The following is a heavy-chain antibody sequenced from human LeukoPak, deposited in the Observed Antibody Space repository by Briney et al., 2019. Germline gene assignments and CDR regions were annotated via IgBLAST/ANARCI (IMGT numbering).Heavy chain of an antibody. CDR3: ARDSYSSGFFDY. CDR2: IIPILGIA. CDR1: GGTFSSYA. D-gene: IGHD6-19*01. Sequence: ASVKVSCKASGGTFSSYAISWVRQAPGQGLEWMGRIIPILGIANYAQKFQGRVTITADKSTSTAYMELSSLRSEDTAVYYCARDSYSSGFFDYWGQGTLVTVSS. V-gene: IGHV1-69*04. J-gene: IGHJ4*02.